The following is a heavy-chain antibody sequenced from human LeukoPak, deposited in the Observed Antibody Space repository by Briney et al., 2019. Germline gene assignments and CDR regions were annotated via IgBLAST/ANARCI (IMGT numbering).Heavy chain of an antibody. CDR2: IHYSGST. J-gene: IGHJ4*02. CDR1: GGSISSYY. D-gene: IGHD6-13*01. V-gene: IGHV4-59*01. Sequence: EPAETLSLTCTVSGGSISSYYWSWIRQPPGKGLEWIGYIHYSGSTNYNPSLQSRVTISVDTSKNQFSLKLSSVTAADTAVYYCAREGIAAAGLDYWGQGTLVTVSS. CDR3: AREGIAAAGLDY.